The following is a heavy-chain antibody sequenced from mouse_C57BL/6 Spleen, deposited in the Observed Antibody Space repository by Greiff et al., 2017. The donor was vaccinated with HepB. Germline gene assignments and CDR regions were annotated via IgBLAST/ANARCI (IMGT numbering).Heavy chain of an antibody. D-gene: IGHD1-1*01. CDR3: ARDHYYGSSHWYFDV. J-gene: IGHJ1*03. Sequence: EVKLQESGGGLVKPGGSLKLSCAASGFTFSSYAMSWVRQTPEKRLEWVATISDGGSYTYYPDNVKGRFTISRDNAKNNLYLQMSHLKSEDTAMYYCARDHYYGSSHWYFDVWGTGTTVTVSS. V-gene: IGHV5-4*01. CDR1: GFTFSSYA. CDR2: ISDGGSYT.